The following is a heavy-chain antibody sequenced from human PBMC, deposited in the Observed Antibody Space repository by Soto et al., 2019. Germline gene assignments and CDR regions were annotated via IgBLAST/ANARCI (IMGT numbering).Heavy chain of an antibody. Sequence: QVQLVQSGAEVKKPGASVKVSCKASGYTFTSYGISWVRQAPGQGLEWMGWIIAYNGNTNYAQNLRGRVTMTPDTSTTTAYMELRSLRSDDTAVYYCPRFQGDNSCYAFDYWGQGTLVIVSS. D-gene: IGHD3-22*01. CDR3: PRFQGDNSCYAFDY. J-gene: IGHJ4*02. CDR1: GYTFTSYG. CDR2: IIAYNGNT. V-gene: IGHV1-18*01.